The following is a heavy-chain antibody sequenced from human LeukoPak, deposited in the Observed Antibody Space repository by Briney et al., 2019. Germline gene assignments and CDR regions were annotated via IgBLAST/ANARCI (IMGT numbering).Heavy chain of an antibody. D-gene: IGHD4-23*01. CDR1: GGSISSGDYY. Sequence: SQTLSLTCTVSGGSISSGDYYWSWIRQPPGKGLEWIGYIYYSGSTYYNPSLKSRVTISVDTSKNQFSLKLSSVTAADTAVYYCAREFPYGGNSGGEDYWGQGTLVTVSS. J-gene: IGHJ4*02. V-gene: IGHV4-30-4*01. CDR2: IYYSGST. CDR3: AREFPYGGNSGGEDY.